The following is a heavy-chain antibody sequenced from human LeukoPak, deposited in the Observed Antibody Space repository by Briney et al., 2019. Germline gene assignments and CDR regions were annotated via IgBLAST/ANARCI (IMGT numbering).Heavy chain of an antibody. J-gene: IGHJ4*02. Sequence: SETLSLTCTVSGGSISSGSYYWNWIRQPAGKGLEWIGRIYSSGSTNYNPSLKSRVTISVDTSKNQFSLKLRSVTAADTAVYYCARDRYYYISGTYRLFDYWGQGTLVTVSS. CDR3: ARDRYYYISGTYRLFDY. CDR2: IYSSGST. V-gene: IGHV4-61*02. CDR1: GGSISSGSYY. D-gene: IGHD3-10*01.